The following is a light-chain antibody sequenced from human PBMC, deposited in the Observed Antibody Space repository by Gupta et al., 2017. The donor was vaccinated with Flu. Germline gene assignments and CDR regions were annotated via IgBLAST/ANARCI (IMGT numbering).Light chain of an antibody. CDR2: DKY. CDR3: CSRPTSGNYV. J-gene: IGLJ3*02. CDR1: SLRSYY. Sequence: SELTQDPAVSVALGQSVRMTCQGDSLRSYYASWYQQKPGHAPRLVLYDKYTRAPGLPDRFLGFGAGTSASLTITGAQAEDEADYYGCSRPTSGNYVFGGGTKVTVL. V-gene: IGLV3-19*01.